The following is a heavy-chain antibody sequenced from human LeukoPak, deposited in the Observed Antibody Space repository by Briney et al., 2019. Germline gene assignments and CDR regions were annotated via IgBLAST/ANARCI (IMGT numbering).Heavy chain of an antibody. V-gene: IGHV4-34*01. CDR3: ARGPVLGDSYGFYFDY. Sequence: SETMSFTCAVYGGSFSGYYWSWIRHPAGKGLEWIGEINHSGSTNYNPSLKSRVTISVDTSKNQFALKLSSVTAADTAVYYCARGPVLGDSYGFYFDYWGQGTLVTVSS. CDR1: GGSFSGYY. J-gene: IGHJ4*02. CDR2: INHSGST. D-gene: IGHD5-18*01.